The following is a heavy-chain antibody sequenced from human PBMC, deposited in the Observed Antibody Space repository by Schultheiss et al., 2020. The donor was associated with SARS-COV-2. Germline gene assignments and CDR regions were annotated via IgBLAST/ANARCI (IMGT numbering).Heavy chain of an antibody. CDR1: GGSFSGYY. J-gene: IGHJ4*02. V-gene: IGHV4-34*01. CDR2: IYYSGST. CDR3: ARTAGYFDY. Sequence: SETLSLTCAVYGGSFSGYYWSWIRQPPGKGLEWIGSIYYSGSTYYNPSLKSRVTLSVDTSKNQFSLKLRSVTAADTAVYYCARTAGYFDYWGQGTLVTVSS. D-gene: IGHD2-21*02.